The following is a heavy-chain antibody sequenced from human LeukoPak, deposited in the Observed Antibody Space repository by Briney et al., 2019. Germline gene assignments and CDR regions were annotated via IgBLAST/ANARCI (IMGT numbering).Heavy chain of an antibody. CDR2: INPNSGGT. D-gene: IGHD5-18*01. V-gene: IGHV1-2*02. Sequence: ASVKVSCKASGYTFTGYYIHWVRQAPGQGLEWMGWINPNSGGTNYAQKFQGRVTMTRDTSISTAYMELSRLRSDDTAVYYCARLTDTAMVTYWFDPWGQGTLVTVSS. CDR1: GYTFTGYY. CDR3: ARLTDTAMVTYWFDP. J-gene: IGHJ5*02.